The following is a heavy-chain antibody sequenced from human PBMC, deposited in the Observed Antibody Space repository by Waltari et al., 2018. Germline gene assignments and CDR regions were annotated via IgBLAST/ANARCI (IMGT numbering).Heavy chain of an antibody. CDR2: MSYSGAT. Sequence: QLQLQESGPGLVKPSATLSLTCSVSGVSITINRHYWCWIRQPPGQGLEWIATMSYSGATYSSPSLESRGTVSRDTPKNQRSLKLVSVTAADTAVYYCATYIGASVGTAAFDVWGQGTMVTVSS. CDR1: GVSITINRHY. V-gene: IGHV4-39*01. CDR3: ATYIGASVGTAAFDV. J-gene: IGHJ3*01. D-gene: IGHD5-12*01.